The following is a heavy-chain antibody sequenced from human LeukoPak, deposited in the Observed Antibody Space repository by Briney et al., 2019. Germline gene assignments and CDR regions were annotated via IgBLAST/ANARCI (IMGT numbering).Heavy chain of an antibody. CDR2: IYHSGST. CDR1: GDSISSGGYS. Sequence: SQTLSLTCAVSGDSISSGGYSWSWIRQPPGKGLEWIGYIYHSGSTYYNPSLKSRVTISVDRSKNQFSLKLSSVTAADTAMYYCARVVIAAAGEFDPWGQGTLATVSS. J-gene: IGHJ5*02. V-gene: IGHV4-30-2*01. D-gene: IGHD6-13*01. CDR3: ARVVIAAAGEFDP.